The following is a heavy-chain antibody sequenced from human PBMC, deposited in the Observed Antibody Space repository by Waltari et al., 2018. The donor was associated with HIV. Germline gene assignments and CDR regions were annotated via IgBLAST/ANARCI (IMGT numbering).Heavy chain of an antibody. Sequence: QVQLVESGGGVVQPGRSLRLSCAAAGVTFSSYGMHWVRQAPGKGLEWVAVIWYDGSNKYYADSVKGRFTISRDNSKNTLYLQMNSLRAEDTAVYYCARDFWSGYPRLRYYYGMDVWGQGP. CDR3: ARDFWSGYPRLRYYYGMDV. D-gene: IGHD3-3*01. CDR1: GVTFSSYG. V-gene: IGHV3-33*01. J-gene: IGHJ6*02. CDR2: IWYDGSNK.